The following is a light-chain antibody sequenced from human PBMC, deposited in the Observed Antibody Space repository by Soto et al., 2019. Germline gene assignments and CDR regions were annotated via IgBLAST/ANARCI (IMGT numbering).Light chain of an antibody. J-gene: IGLJ3*02. CDR2: EVS. CDR3: SSYTSSSTWL. V-gene: IGLV2-14*03. Sequence: QSALTQPASVSGSPGQSITISCTGTSSDVGAYNYVSWYQQHPGKAPKLMIYEVSNRPSGVSNRFSGPKSANTASLTISGLQAGDEADYYCSSYTSSSTWLFGGGTKVTVL. CDR1: SSDVGAYNY.